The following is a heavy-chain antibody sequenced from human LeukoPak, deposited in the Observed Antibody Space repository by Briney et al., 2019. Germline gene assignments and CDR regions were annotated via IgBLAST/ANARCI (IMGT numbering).Heavy chain of an antibody. V-gene: IGHV4-59*01. CDR1: GGSISNYY. Sequence: PSETLSLTRTVSGGSISNYYWSWIRHPPGKGLEWIGYIYYSGSTNYHPSLKRRVTISVDTSKNQFSLKLSSVTAADTAVYYCVRGGPPTVTRLDYWGQGTLVTVSS. CDR3: VRGGPPTVTRLDY. D-gene: IGHD4-17*01. J-gene: IGHJ4*02. CDR2: IYYSGST.